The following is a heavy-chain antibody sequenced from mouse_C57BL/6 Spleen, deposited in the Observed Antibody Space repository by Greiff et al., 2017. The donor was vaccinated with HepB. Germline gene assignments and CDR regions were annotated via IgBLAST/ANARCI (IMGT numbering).Heavy chain of an antibody. Sequence: QVQLQQPGAELVRPGSSVKLSCKASGYTFTSSWMHWVKQRPIQGLEWIGNIDPSDSETHYNQKFKDKATLTVDKSSSTAYMQLSSLTSEDSAVYYCARTPGVYYAMDYWGQGTSVTVSS. J-gene: IGHJ4*01. CDR3: ARTPGVYYAMDY. CDR2: IDPSDSET. CDR1: GYTFTSSW. V-gene: IGHV1-52*01. D-gene: IGHD4-1*01.